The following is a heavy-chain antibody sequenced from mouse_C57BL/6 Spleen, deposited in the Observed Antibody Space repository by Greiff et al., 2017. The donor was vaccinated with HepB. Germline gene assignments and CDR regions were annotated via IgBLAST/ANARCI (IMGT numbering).Heavy chain of an antibody. CDR3: TRGITTVVATPFDY. CDR2: IRNKANNHAT. Sequence: DVKLVESGGGLVQPGGSMKLSCAASGFTFSDAWMDWVRQSPEKGLEWVAEIRNKANNHATYYAESVKGRFTISRDDSKSSVYLQMNSLRAEDTGIYYCTRGITTVVATPFDYWGQGTTLTVSS. J-gene: IGHJ2*01. CDR1: GFTFSDAW. D-gene: IGHD1-1*01. V-gene: IGHV6-6*01.